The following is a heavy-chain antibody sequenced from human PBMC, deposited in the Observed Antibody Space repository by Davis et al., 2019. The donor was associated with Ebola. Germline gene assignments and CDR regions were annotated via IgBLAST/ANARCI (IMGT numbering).Heavy chain of an antibody. CDR2: IYYSGST. D-gene: IGHD1-26*01. V-gene: IGHV4-39*01. CDR1: GGSISSSSYY. J-gene: IGHJ4*02. CDR3: ARASGSYWPYFDY. Sequence: SETLSLTCTVSGGSISSSSYYWGWIRQPPGKGLEWIGSIYYSGSTYYNPSLKSRVTISVDTSKNQFSLKLSSVTAADTAVYYCARASGSYWPYFDYWGQGTLVTVSS.